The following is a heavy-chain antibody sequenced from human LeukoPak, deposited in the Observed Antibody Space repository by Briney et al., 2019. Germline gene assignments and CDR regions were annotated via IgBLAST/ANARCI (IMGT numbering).Heavy chain of an antibody. V-gene: IGHV3-21*01. Sequence: GGSLRLSCAASGFTFSSYSVNWVRQAPGKGLEWVSSISSSSSYIYYADSVKGRFTISRDNAKNSLYLQMNSLRAEDTAVYYCARGKGLDILTGFDDYWGQGTLVTVSS. CDR2: ISSSSSYI. D-gene: IGHD3-9*01. J-gene: IGHJ4*02. CDR1: GFTFSSYS. CDR3: ARGKGLDILTGFDDY.